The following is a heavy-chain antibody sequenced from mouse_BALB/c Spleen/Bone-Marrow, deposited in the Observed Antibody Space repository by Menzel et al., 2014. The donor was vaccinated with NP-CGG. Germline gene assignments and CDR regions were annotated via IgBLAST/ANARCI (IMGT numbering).Heavy chain of an antibody. CDR3: AGDGAY. CDR1: GFNIKDTY. D-gene: IGHD3-3*01. CDR2: IDPANGNT. J-gene: IGHJ3*01. Sequence: EVQLQHSGAELVKPGASVKLSCTASGFNIKDTYMHWVKQRPGQGLEWIGRIDPANGNTKYDPKFQGKATITADTSSNTAYLQLSSLTSEDTAVYYCAGDGAYWGQGTLVTVSA. V-gene: IGHV14-3*02.